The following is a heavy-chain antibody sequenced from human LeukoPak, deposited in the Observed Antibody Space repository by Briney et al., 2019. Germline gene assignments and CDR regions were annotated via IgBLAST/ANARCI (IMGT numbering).Heavy chain of an antibody. V-gene: IGHV3-21*05. Sequence: GGSLRLSCAASGFTFSSYAMSWVRQAPGKGLECVSYISSSSDYTNYPDSVKGRFTISRDNAKNSLYLQMNSLRAEDTAVYYCARDMAAAGDYWGQGTLVTVSS. J-gene: IGHJ4*02. CDR3: ARDMAAAGDY. CDR1: GFTFSSYA. D-gene: IGHD6-13*01. CDR2: ISSSSDYT.